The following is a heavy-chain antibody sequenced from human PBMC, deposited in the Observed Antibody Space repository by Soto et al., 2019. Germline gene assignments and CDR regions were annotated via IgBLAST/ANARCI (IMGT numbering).Heavy chain of an antibody. D-gene: IGHD2-8*01. J-gene: IGHJ3*02. CDR1: GFTFSSYA. CDR3: AKEPALIGTWAVDM. CDR2: ISGGGGDST. V-gene: IGHV3-23*01. Sequence: EVHLLESGGGLVQPGGSLTLSCAASGFTFSSYAMSWVRQAPGKGLEWVSAISGGGGDSTYYAHSAKGRLIISKDNAKTSLYLPVSRRRAVDTAVYYSAKEPALIGTWAVDMWGQGTMVTVSS.